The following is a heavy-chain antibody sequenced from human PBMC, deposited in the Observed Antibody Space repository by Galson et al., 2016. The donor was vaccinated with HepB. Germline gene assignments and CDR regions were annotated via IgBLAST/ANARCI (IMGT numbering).Heavy chain of an antibody. V-gene: IGHV4-59*12. J-gene: IGHJ4*02. CDR2: VFHSGNT. D-gene: IGHD2-2*03. CDR3: ASLDNRRGGEV. CDR1: GGSIRGYY. Sequence: SETLSLTCNVSGGSIRGYYWSWIRLPPGKGLEWIGEVFHSGNTNYNSSLKSRVSMSADKSKNQFSLTLTSVTAADTAVYFCASLDNRRGGEVWGQGTLVTVSS.